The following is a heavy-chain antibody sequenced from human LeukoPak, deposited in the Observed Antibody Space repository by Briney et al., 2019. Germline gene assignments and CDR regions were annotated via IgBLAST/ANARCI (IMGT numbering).Heavy chain of an antibody. J-gene: IGHJ4*02. CDR3: ARDGHTDYYDSSGYPDY. Sequence: ASVKVSCKASGYTFTGYYMHWVRQAPGQGLEWMGWINPNSGGTNYAQKFQGRVTMTRDTSISTAYMELSRLRSDDTAVYYCARDGHTDYYDSSGYPDYWGQGTLVTVSS. V-gene: IGHV1-2*02. CDR1: GYTFTGYY. CDR2: INPNSGGT. D-gene: IGHD3-22*01.